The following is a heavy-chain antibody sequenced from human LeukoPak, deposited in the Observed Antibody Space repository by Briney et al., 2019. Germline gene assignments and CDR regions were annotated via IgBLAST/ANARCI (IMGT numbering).Heavy chain of an antibody. D-gene: IGHD6-19*01. Sequence: GGSLRLSCAASGFTFNGYGMSWVRQAPGKGLEWVSSISGSGDNRNYADSVKGRFTISRDNSKSTLYLEMNSLRAEDTAIYYCAKNPLVSGTIYFDSWGQGTLLTVSS. CDR2: ISGSGDNR. CDR3: AKNPLVSGTIYFDS. V-gene: IGHV3-23*01. J-gene: IGHJ4*02. CDR1: GFTFNGYG.